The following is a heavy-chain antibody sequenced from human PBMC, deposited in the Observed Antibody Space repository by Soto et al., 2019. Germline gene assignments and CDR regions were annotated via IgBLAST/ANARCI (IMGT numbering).Heavy chain of an antibody. J-gene: IGHJ4*02. V-gene: IGHV3-23*01. CDR2: TSGSVGST. CDR1: GFTFSSYA. CDR3: AKDPGASSDYDFWSGYNLYVDF. D-gene: IGHD3-3*01. Sequence: GGSLRLSCAASGFTFSSYAMSWVRQAPGKGLEWVSATSGSVGSTYYADSVKGRFTISRDNSKNTLYLQMNSLRAEDTAVYYCAKDPGASSDYDFWSGYNLYVDFWGQGTRVTVSS.